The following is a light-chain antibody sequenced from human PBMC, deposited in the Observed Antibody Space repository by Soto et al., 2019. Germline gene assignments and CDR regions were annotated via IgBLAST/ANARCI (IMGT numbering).Light chain of an antibody. V-gene: IGLV2-14*01. CDR3: SSYTSSSTRCV. J-gene: IGLJ1*01. CDR2: DVS. CDR1: SSDVGGYNY. Sequence: QSMLTQPASVSGSPGQSITISCTGTSSDVGGYNYVSWYQQHPGKAPKLMIYDVSNRPSGVSNRFSGSKSGNTASLTISGLRAEDEADYYCSSYTSSSTRCVFGTGTKVTV.